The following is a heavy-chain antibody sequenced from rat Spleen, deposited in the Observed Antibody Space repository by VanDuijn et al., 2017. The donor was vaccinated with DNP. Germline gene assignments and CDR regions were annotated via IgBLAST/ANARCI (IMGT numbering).Heavy chain of an antibody. D-gene: IGHD1-2*01. CDR1: GFIFSNYW. CDR2: ITNTGGNI. J-gene: IGHJ2*01. CDR3: TRGPIYYQTSYIPDY. V-gene: IGHV5-31*01. Sequence: EVQLVESGGGPVQPGRSLKLSCVASGFIFSNYWMTWIRQAPTKGLEWVASITNTGGNIYYPDSVKGRFTISRDNAQNTLYLQMNSLRSEDTATYYCTRGPIYYQTSYIPDYWGQGVMVTVSS.